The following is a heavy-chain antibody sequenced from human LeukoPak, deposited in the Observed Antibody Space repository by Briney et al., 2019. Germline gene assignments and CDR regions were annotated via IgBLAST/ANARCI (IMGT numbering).Heavy chain of an antibody. CDR1: GGSISGSSYY. CDR2: IYYSGST. D-gene: IGHD2-2*01. V-gene: IGHV4-39*01. Sequence: SETLSLTCTVSGGSISGSSYYWGWIRQPPGKGLEWIGSIYYSGSTYYNPSLKSRVTISVDTSKNQFSLKLSSVTAADTAVYYCARQLYCSSTSCWGSAFDIWGQGTMVTVSS. J-gene: IGHJ3*02. CDR3: ARQLYCSSTSCWGSAFDI.